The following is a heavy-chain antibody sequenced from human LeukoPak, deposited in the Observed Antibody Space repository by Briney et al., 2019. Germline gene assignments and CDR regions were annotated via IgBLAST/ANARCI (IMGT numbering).Heavy chain of an antibody. CDR3: ARGDNSSGCYYVGGYFDY. CDR2: INPNSGGT. D-gene: IGHD3-22*01. Sequence: ASVKVSCKASGYTFTGYYMHWVRQAPGQGLEWMGWINPNSGGTNYAQKFQGRVTMTRDTSISTAYMELSRLRSNDTAVYYCARGDNSSGCYYVGGYFDYWGQGTLVTVSS. CDR1: GYTFTGYY. J-gene: IGHJ4*02. V-gene: IGHV1-2*02.